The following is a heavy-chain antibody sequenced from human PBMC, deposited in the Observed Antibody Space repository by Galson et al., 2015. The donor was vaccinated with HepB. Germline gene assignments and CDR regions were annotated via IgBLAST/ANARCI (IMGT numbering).Heavy chain of an antibody. CDR3: AKDIGANYGGNLVLDY. Sequence: SLRLSCAASGFTFDDYTMHWVRQAPGKGLQWVSLISWDGGSTYYADSVKGRFTISRDNSKNSLYLQMNSLRTEDTALYYCAKDIGANYGGNLVLDYWGQGTLVTVSS. J-gene: IGHJ4*02. V-gene: IGHV3-43*01. CDR2: ISWDGGST. CDR1: GFTFDDYT. D-gene: IGHD4-23*01.